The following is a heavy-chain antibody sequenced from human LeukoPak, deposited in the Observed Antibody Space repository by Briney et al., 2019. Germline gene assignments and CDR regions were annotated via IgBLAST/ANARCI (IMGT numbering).Heavy chain of an antibody. CDR1: GGSISSGSYY. J-gene: IGHJ4*02. CDR3: ARSPEAYDSCGCDY. V-gene: IGHV4-61*02. CDR2: IYTSGST. D-gene: IGHD3-22*01. Sequence: SETLSLTCTVSGGSISSGSYYWSWIRQPAGKGLEWIGRIYTSGSTNYNPSLKSRVTISVDTSKNQFSLQLNSVTPKDTAVYYCARSPEAYDSCGCDYWGQGTLVTVSS.